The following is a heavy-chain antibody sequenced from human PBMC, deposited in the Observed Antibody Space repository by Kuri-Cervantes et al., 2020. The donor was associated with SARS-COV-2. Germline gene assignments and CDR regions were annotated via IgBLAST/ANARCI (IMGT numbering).Heavy chain of an antibody. CDR2: IYCSGST. CDR1: AGSISSSGYY. D-gene: IGHD3-9*01. CDR3: ARHYAFDRFHK. V-gene: IGHV4-39*01. J-gene: IGHJ4*02. Sequence: SETVSVTCTVPAGSISSSGYYWGCIRQPPGKGLEWIGSIYCSGSTYYNPSLKSRVTISVDTSKNQFSLKLTSVTAADTAKYYCARHYAFDRFHKWGQGTQVTVSS.